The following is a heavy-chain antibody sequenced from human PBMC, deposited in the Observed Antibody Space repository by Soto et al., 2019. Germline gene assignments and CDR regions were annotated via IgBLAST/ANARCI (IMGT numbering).Heavy chain of an antibody. CDR2: INPNGGVT. Sequence: ASVKVSCKSSGDSFNDYYIHWVRQAPGQGFEWMGWINPNGGVTKYAQKFQGWVSMTRDTSIRTVYMQLSRLRSDDTAVYYCARESGGATATLDYYYFYMDVWGTGSTVTVSS. D-gene: IGHD5-12*01. CDR1: GDSFNDYY. V-gene: IGHV1-2*04. J-gene: IGHJ6*03. CDR3: ARESGGATATLDYYYFYMDV.